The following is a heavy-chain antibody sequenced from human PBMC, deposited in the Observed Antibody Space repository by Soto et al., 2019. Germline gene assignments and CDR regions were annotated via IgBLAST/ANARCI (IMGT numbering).Heavy chain of an antibody. CDR1: GFTFSNAW. V-gene: IGHV3-15*01. CDR2: IKSKTDGGTT. Sequence: GGSLRLSCAASGFTFSNAWMSWVRQAPGKGLEWVGRIKSKTDGGTTDYAAPVKGRFTISRDDSKNTLYLQMNSLKTEDTAVYYCTTGSSGGYDSPFDYWGQGTLVTVSS. CDR3: TTGSSGGYDSPFDY. D-gene: IGHD5-12*01. J-gene: IGHJ4*02.